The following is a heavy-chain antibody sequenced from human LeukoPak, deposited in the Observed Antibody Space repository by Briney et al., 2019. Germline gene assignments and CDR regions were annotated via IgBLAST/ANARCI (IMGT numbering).Heavy chain of an antibody. D-gene: IGHD6-6*01. CDR3: ARDIGTPSSSGY. V-gene: IGHV3-21*01. CDR2: ISSSSSYI. J-gene: IGHJ4*02. CDR1: GFTFSSYS. Sequence: GGSLRLSCAASGFTFSSYSMNWVRQAPGKGLEWFSSISSSSSYIYYADSVKGRFTISRDNAKNSLYLQMNSLRAEDTAVYYCARDIGTPSSSGYWGQGTLVTVSS.